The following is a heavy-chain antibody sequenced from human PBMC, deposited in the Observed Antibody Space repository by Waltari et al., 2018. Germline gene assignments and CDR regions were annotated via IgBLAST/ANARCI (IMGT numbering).Heavy chain of an antibody. V-gene: IGHV1-69*05. J-gene: IGHJ6*02. Sequence: QVQLVQSGAEVKTPGSSVKVSCKASGGTFSSYALSWVRQAPGQGLEWMGGIIPIFGTANYAQKFQGRVTITTDESTSTAYMELSSLRSEDTAVYYCARIAAAGNYYYYGMDVWGQGTTVTVSS. CDR1: GGTFSSYA. D-gene: IGHD6-13*01. CDR3: ARIAAAGNYYYYGMDV. CDR2: IIPIFGTA.